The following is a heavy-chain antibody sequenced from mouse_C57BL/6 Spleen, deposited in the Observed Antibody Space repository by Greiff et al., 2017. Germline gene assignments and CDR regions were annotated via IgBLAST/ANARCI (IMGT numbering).Heavy chain of an antibody. CDR2: INPNNGGT. CDR1: GYTFTDYY. Sequence: VQLQQSGPELVKPGASVKISCKASGYTFTDYYMNWVKQSHGKSLEWIGDINPNNGGTSYNQKFKGKATLTVDKSSSTAYMELRSLTSEDSAVYCCAEGAYEAMDYWGQGTSVTVSS. D-gene: IGHD6-5*01. V-gene: IGHV1-26*01. CDR3: AEGAYEAMDY. J-gene: IGHJ4*01.